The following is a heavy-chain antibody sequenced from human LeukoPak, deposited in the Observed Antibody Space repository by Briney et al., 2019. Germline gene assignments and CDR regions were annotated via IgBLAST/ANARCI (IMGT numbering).Heavy chain of an antibody. CDR2: ISAYNGNT. CDR3: ARDSGLIDDHYYGMDV. J-gene: IGHJ6*02. D-gene: IGHD3-10*01. Sequence: ASVKVSCKASGYTFTSYGISWVRQAPGQGLEWMGWISAYNGNTNYAQKLQGRVTMTTDTSTSTAYMELRSLRSDDTAVYYCARDSGLIDDHYYGMDVWGQGTTVTVSS. V-gene: IGHV1-18*01. CDR1: GYTFTSYG.